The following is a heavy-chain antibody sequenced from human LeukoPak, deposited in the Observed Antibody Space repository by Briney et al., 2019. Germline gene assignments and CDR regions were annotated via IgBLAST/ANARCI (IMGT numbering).Heavy chain of an antibody. D-gene: IGHD1-1*01. Sequence: GSLRLSCAVYGGSFSGYYWSWIRQPPGKGLEWIGEINHSGSTNYNPSLKSRVTISVDTSKNQFSLKLSSVTAADTAVYYCARGHHWNIDYWGQGTLVTVSS. CDR2: INHSGST. CDR3: ARGHHWNIDY. V-gene: IGHV4-34*01. CDR1: GGSFSGYY. J-gene: IGHJ4*02.